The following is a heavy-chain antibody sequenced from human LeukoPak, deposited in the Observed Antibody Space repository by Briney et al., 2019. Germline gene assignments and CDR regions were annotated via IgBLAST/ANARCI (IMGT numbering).Heavy chain of an antibody. D-gene: IGHD3-10*01. CDR2: IYSGGST. V-gene: IGHV3-53*01. Sequence: GGSLRLSCAASGFTVSSNYMSWVRQAPGKGLEWVSVIYSGGSTYYADSVKGRFTISRDNPQNTVYLQMNSLRAEDSALYYCTRFGDYGEYWGQGTLVTVSS. J-gene: IGHJ4*02. CDR1: GFTVSSNY. CDR3: TRFGDYGEY.